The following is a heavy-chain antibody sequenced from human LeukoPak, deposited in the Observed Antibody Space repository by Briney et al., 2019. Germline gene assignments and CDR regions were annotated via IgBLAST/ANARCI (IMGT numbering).Heavy chain of an antibody. V-gene: IGHV3-21*01. CDR3: ATYSSLNRREFQY. CDR2: ISSSSSYV. Sequence: GGSLRLSCAASGFTFSSYSMNWVRQAPGKGLEWVSSISSSSSYVYYADSVKGRFTISRDNAKNSLYLQMNSLRAEDTAVYYCATYSSLNRREFQYWGQGTLLTVSS. D-gene: IGHD3-22*01. CDR1: GFTFSSYS. J-gene: IGHJ1*01.